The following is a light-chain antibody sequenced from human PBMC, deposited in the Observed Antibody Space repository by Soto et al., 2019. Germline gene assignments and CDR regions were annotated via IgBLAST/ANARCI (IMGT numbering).Light chain of an antibody. J-gene: IGKJ5*01. CDR2: ATS. CDR1: QDVGRW. CDR3: QQARSFPVT. V-gene: IGKV1D-12*01. Sequence: DIQMTQSPSSLSASVGGTVSITCRSSQDVGRWLSWYQQKPGKAPKILIFATSTLQSGVPSRFSGSGSGTDFTLTITSLQSEDFATYYCQQARSFPVTFGQGTRLEIK.